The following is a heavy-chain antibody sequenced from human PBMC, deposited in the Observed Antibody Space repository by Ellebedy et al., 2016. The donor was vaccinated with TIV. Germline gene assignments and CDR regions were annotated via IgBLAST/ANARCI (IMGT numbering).Heavy chain of an antibody. V-gene: IGHV4-59*12. J-gene: IGHJ3*02. CDR3: AGAYCGGDCYSMAQRQGAFDI. D-gene: IGHD2-21*02. CDR1: GGSISSYY. Sequence: MPSETLSLTCTVSGGSISSYYWSWIRQPPGKGLEWIGYIYYSGSTNYNPSLKSRGTISIDTSMSQFSLKLSSVTAADTAVYYCAGAYCGGDCYSMAQRQGAFDIWGQGTMVTVSS. CDR2: IYYSGST.